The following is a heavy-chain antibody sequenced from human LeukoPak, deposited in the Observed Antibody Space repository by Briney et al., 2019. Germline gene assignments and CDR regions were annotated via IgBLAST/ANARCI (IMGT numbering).Heavy chain of an antibody. V-gene: IGHV3-13*01. J-gene: IGHJ4*02. D-gene: IGHD6-13*01. CDR2: IGTAGDT. Sequence: GGSVRLSCAASGFTFSSYDMHWVRQATGKGLQWVSAIGTAGDTYYPGSVKGRFTISRENAKNSLYLQMNSLRAGDTAVYYCARVAAAGGIDYWGQGTLVTVSS. CDR1: GFTFSSYD. CDR3: ARVAAAGGIDY.